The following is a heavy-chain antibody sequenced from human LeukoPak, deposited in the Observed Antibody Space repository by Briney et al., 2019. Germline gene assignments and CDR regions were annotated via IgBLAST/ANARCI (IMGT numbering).Heavy chain of an antibody. D-gene: IGHD2-15*01. Sequence: GGSLRLSCAASGFTFSSYQMHWVRQAPGKGLEWIGRTRDKGSSYSTEYAASMKGRFIISRDDSKNLLFLQMNSLEIEDTALYFCARPYGTGWSTHYLDYWGQGTLVIVSS. CDR2: TRDKGSSYST. CDR3: ARPYGTGWSTHYLDY. CDR1: GFTFSSYQ. V-gene: IGHV3-72*01. J-gene: IGHJ4*02.